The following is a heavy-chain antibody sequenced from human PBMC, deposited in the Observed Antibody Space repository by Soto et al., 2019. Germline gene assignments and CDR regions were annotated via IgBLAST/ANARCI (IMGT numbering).Heavy chain of an antibody. CDR2: ISTYSGNT. V-gene: IGHV1-18*03. Sequence: SVQVSFKAACYRPSSYGICWVRQAPGQGLQWMGWISTYSGNTNFAQDFRDRLTMTTDTSTNTAYMELRSLRSDDMAVYYCVRVNEGVYYDSSGYYDFWGQGTLVTVSS. CDR1: CYRPSSYG. CDR3: VRVNEGVYYDSSGYYDF. J-gene: IGHJ4*02. D-gene: IGHD3-22*01.